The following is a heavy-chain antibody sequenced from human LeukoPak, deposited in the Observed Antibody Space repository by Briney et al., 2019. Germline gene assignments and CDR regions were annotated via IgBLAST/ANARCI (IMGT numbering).Heavy chain of an antibody. Sequence: GRSLRLSCAASGFTFDDYAMHWVRQAPGKGLEWVSGISWNSGSIGYADSVKGRFTISRDNAKNSLYLQMNSLRAEDTALYYCEKGGAYCGGDCYSNDAFDIWGQGTMVTVSS. CDR3: EKGGAYCGGDCYSNDAFDI. CDR2: ISWNSGSI. V-gene: IGHV3-9*01. J-gene: IGHJ3*02. D-gene: IGHD2-21*02. CDR1: GFTFDDYA.